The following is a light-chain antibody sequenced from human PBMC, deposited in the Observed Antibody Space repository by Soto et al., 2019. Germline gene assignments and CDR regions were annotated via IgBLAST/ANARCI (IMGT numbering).Light chain of an antibody. J-gene: IGLJ1*01. CDR3: SSYTSSRTYV. CDR2: GVS. CDR1: NSDIGTLNS. V-gene: IGLV2-14*01. Sequence: QSALTQPASVSASPGQSITISCTETNSDIGTLNSVSWYQQFPGKAPKLMIFGVSVRPSGVSTRFSGSKFGNTAFLYISGLLAEDEADYYCSSYTSSRTYVFGSGTKLTVL.